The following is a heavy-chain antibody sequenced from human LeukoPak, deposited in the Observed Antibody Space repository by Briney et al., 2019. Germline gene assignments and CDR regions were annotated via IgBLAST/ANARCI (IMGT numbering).Heavy chain of an antibody. D-gene: IGHD3-10*01. J-gene: IGHJ4*02. Sequence: QAGGSLRLSCAASGFTLSSYSMNWVRQAPGKGLEWITYSSFSGDITYYADSVKGRFTTPRDNGKNSLYLQMNSLRVDDTAVYYCARDLGATGEPDYWGQGTLVTVSS. CDR1: GFTLSSYS. V-gene: IGHV3-48*01. CDR3: ARDLGATGEPDY. CDR2: SSFSGDIT.